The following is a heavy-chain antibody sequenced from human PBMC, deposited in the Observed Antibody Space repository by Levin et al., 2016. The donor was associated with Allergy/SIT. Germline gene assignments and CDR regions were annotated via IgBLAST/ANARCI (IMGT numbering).Heavy chain of an antibody. D-gene: IGHD3/OR15-3a*01. Sequence: GGSLRLSCQGSGYSFTNYWIAWVRQMPGKGMEWMGIIYPDDSDTKYSPSFQGQVTISADKSINTAYLQWRSLRPSDTAIYYCARVDYKFWSSYREFDPWGQGTLVTVSS. CDR1: GYSFTNYW. CDR3: ARVDYKFWSSYREFDP. CDR2: IYPDDSDT. V-gene: IGHV5-51*01. J-gene: IGHJ5*02.